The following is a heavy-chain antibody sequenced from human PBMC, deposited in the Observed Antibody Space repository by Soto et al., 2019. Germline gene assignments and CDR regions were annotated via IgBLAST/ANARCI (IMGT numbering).Heavy chain of an antibody. CDR3: AIDRTMMSYFDP. J-gene: IGHJ5*02. V-gene: IGHV3-23*01. Sequence: GGSLRLSCVASGFNFSYNAMSWVRQAPGKGLQWVSTISGSGEKTYYADSVKGRFTISRDNSKNTVDLEMNRLRAEDTAVYYCAIDRTMMSYFDPWGQGALVTSPQ. D-gene: IGHD3-22*01. CDR1: GFNFSYNA. CDR2: ISGSGEKT.